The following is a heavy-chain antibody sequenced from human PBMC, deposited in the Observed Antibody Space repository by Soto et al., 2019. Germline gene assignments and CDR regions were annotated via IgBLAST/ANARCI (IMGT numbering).Heavy chain of an antibody. Sequence: QVQLVQSGAEVKKPGASVKVSCKASGYTFTSYGISWVRQAPGQGLEWMGWISAYNGNTNYAQRLQGRVNMTTDRSTSTAYMELRSVRSDDTAVHYCARDDGLGCSGGSCYFDYWGQGTLVPVSS. V-gene: IGHV1-18*04. CDR1: GYTFTSYG. CDR3: ARDDGLGCSGGSCYFDY. J-gene: IGHJ4*02. D-gene: IGHD2-15*01. CDR2: ISAYNGNT.